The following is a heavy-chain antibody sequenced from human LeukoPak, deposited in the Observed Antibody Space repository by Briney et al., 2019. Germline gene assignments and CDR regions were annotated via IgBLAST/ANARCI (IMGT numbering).Heavy chain of an antibody. CDR1: EFTFSSYG. Sequence: GGSLRLSCAASEFTFSSYGMHWVRQAPGKGLEWVAVIWYDGSNKYYADSVKGRFTISRDNSKNTLYLQMNSLRAEDTAVYYCARDQSGTARWDFDYWGQGTLVTVSS. D-gene: IGHD1-26*01. CDR3: ARDQSGTARWDFDY. J-gene: IGHJ4*02. V-gene: IGHV3-33*01. CDR2: IWYDGSNK.